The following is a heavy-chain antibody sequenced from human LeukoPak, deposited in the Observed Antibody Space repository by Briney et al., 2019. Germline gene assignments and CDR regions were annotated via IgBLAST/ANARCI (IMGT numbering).Heavy chain of an antibody. CDR1: GGTFSSYA. D-gene: IGHD2-15*01. CDR2: IIPILGIA. J-gene: IGHJ4*02. CDR3: ARESPEGEPDTATLPFDY. Sequence: SVKVSCKASGGTFSSYAISWVRQAPGQGLEWMGRIIPILGIASYAQKFPGRVTITADKSPSTAYMELSSLRSEETAVYYCARESPEGEPDTATLPFDYWGQGTLVTVSS. V-gene: IGHV1-69*04.